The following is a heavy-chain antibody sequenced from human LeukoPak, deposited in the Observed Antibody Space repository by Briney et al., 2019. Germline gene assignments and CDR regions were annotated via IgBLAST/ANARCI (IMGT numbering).Heavy chain of an antibody. CDR1: GYTFTSYA. Sequence: ASVKVSCKASGYTFTSYAMHWVRQAPGQRLEWMRWINAGNGNTKYSQKFQGRVTITRDTSASTAYMELSSLRSEDTAVYYCARDPVLLWFGDIDYWGQGTLVTVSS. V-gene: IGHV1-3*01. D-gene: IGHD3-10*01. CDR3: ARDPVLLWFGDIDY. CDR2: INAGNGNT. J-gene: IGHJ4*02.